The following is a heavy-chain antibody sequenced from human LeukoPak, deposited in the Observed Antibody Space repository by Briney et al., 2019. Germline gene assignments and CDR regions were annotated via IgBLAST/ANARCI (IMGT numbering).Heavy chain of an antibody. CDR3: AREILMGWFGP. D-gene: IGHD2-8*01. CDR2: ISSGSNYI. J-gene: IGHJ5*02. V-gene: IGHV3-21*01. Sequence: GGSLRLSCAASGFTFNTYGMNWVRQAPGKGLEWVSSISSGSNYIYYADSVKGRFTISRDNAKNSLYLQMNSLRAEDTAVYYCAREILMGWFGPWGQGTLVTVSS. CDR1: GFTFNTYG.